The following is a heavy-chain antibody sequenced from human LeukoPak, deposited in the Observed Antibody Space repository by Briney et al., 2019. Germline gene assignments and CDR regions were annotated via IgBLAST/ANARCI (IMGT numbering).Heavy chain of an antibody. CDR3: ASFDPGIVAAATDY. CDR2: ISSGSSTI. CDR1: GFTFSRYS. D-gene: IGHD6-13*01. V-gene: IGHV3-48*01. J-gene: IGHJ4*02. Sequence: GGSLRLSCAASGFTFSRYSMNWVRQAPGMGLEWVSYISSGSSTIHHADSVQGRFTISRDNAKNTLFLQMSSLRAEDTAVYYCASFDPGIVAAATDYWGQGTLVTVSS.